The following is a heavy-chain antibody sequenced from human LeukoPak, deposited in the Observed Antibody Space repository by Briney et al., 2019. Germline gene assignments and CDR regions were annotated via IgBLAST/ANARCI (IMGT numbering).Heavy chain of an antibody. J-gene: IGHJ5*02. D-gene: IGHD3-9*01. Sequence: SETLSLTCAVYGGSFSGYYWSWIRQPPGKGLEWIGEINHSGSTNYNPSLKSRVTISVDTSKNQFSLKLSSVTAADTAVYYCARLLTGFGTWGQGTLATVSS. CDR3: ARLLTGFGT. CDR2: INHSGST. CDR1: GGSFSGYY. V-gene: IGHV4-34*01.